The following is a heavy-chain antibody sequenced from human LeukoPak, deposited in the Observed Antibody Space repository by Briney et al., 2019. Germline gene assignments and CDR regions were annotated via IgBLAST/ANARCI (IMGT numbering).Heavy chain of an antibody. V-gene: IGHV1-2*02. CDR1: GYTFTRYY. CDR2: INPNSGGT. J-gene: IGHJ6*03. Sequence: ASVKVSCKASGYTFTRYYMHWVRQAPGQGLEWMGWINPNSGGTNYAQKFQGRVTMTRDTSISTAYMELSRLRSDDTAVYYCARIKRLWFGQYYYYYMDVWGKGTTVTVSS. D-gene: IGHD3-10*01. CDR3: ARIKRLWFGQYYYYYMDV.